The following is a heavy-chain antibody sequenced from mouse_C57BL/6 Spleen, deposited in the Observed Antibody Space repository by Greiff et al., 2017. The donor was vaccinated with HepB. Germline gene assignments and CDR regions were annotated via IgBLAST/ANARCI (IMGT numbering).Heavy chain of an antibody. Sequence: QVQLQQSGAELVRPGASVTLSCKASGYTFTDYEMHWVKQTPVHGLEWIGAIDPETGGTAYNQKFKGKAILTADKSSSTAYMELRSLTSEDSAVYYCTRWKDYGGGGYWGQGTTLTVSS. CDR2: IDPETGGT. J-gene: IGHJ2*01. CDR1: GYTFTDYE. V-gene: IGHV1-15*01. CDR3: TRWKDYGGGGY. D-gene: IGHD2-4*01.